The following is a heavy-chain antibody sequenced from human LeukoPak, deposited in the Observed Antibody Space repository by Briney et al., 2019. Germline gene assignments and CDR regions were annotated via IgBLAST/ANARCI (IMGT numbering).Heavy chain of an antibody. D-gene: IGHD2-21*02. V-gene: IGHV4-39*01. CDR3: ATPSYCGGDCHDDAFDI. CDR1: GGSISSSSYY. CDR2: IYYSGST. J-gene: IGHJ3*02. Sequence: SETLSLTCAVSGGSISSSSYYWGWIRQPPGKGLEWIGSIYYSGSTYYNPSLKSRVTISVDTSKNQFSLKLSSVTAADTAVYYCATPSYCGGDCHDDAFDIWGQGTMVTVSS.